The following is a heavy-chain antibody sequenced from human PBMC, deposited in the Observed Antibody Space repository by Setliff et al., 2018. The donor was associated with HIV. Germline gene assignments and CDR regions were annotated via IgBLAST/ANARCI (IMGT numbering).Heavy chain of an antibody. CDR1: GGAFSRNA. CDR3: ALGPQLYGAFDS. D-gene: IGHD2-8*01. CDR2: IIPLFGMR. V-gene: IGHV1-69*10. J-gene: IGHJ4*02. Sequence: SVKVSCRTSGGAFSRNAINWVRQAPGQGLEWLGGIIPLFGMRNVAPKFQDRVTITAVKSTSTSYMELSSLRSDDTAVYYCALGPQLYGAFDSWGQGALVTVSS.